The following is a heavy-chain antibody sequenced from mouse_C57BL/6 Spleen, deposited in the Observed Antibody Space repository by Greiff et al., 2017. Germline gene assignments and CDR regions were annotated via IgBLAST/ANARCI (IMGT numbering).Heavy chain of an antibody. CDR3: ARLTGTVYAMDY. D-gene: IGHD4-1*01. V-gene: IGHV7-3*01. CDR2: IRNKANGYTT. CDR1: GFTFTDYY. Sequence: DVMLVESGGGLVQPGGSLSLSCAASGFTFTDYYMSWVRQPPGKALEWLGFIRNKANGYTTEYSASVKGRFTISRDNSQSILYLQMNALRAEDSATYYCARLTGTVYAMDYWGQGTSVTVSS. J-gene: IGHJ4*01.